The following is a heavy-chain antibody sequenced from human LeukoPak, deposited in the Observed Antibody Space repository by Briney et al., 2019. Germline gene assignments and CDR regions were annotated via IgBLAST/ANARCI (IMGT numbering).Heavy chain of an antibody. J-gene: IGHJ4*02. CDR2: ISYDGSNK. V-gene: IGHV3-30-3*01. D-gene: IGHD3-10*01. CDR1: GFTFSSYA. Sequence: GGSLRLSCAASGFTFSSYAMHWVRQAPGQGLEWVAVISYDGSNKYYADSVKGRFTISRDNSKNTLYLQMNSLRAEDTAVYYCARVFLGTMVRGPFDYWGQGTLVTVSS. CDR3: ARVFLGTMVRGPFDY.